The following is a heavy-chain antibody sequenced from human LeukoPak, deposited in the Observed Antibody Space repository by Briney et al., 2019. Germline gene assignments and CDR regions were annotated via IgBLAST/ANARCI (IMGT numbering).Heavy chain of an antibody. CDR1: GFTFKNYV. CDR3: ARGRIVAAAGTGWFDP. J-gene: IGHJ5*02. V-gene: IGHV4-34*01. Sequence: GSLRLSCATSGFTFKNYVMTWVRQAPGKGLEWIGEINHSGSTNYNPSLKSRVTISVDTSKNQFSLKLSSVTAADTAVFYCARGRIVAAAGTGWFDPWGQGTLVTVSS. CDR2: INHSGST. D-gene: IGHD6-13*01.